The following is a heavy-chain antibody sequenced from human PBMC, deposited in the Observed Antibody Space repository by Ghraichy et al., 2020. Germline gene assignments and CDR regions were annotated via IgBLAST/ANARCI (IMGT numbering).Heavy chain of an antibody. D-gene: IGHD6-13*01. CDR1: GFTFSDFF. J-gene: IGHJ4*02. CDR3: ARGTSTRTWYVESFDY. Sequence: GESLNISCAASGFTFSDFFMGWIRQAPGKGLEWLSDISNRGSTINYADSVKGRFTISRDNAKNSLFLQMNSLRVEDSAVYYCARGTSTRTWYVESFDYWGQGTLVTVSS. CDR2: ISNRGSTI. V-gene: IGHV3-11*01.